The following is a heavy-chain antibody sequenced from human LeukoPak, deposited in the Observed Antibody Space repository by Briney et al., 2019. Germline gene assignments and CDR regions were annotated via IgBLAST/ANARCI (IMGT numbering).Heavy chain of an antibody. V-gene: IGHV4-39*07. D-gene: IGHD3-3*01. CDR1: GDSINNNNYY. J-gene: IGHJ5*02. CDR2: IYYNGRT. Sequence: SETLSLTCTVSGDSINNNNYYWGWIRQPPGKGLEWIGNIYYNGRTYYSPSLKSRVTISADTSKNQFSLKLNSVTAADTAVYYCAKNGQSGFSFDPWGQGTLVTVSS. CDR3: AKNGQSGFSFDP.